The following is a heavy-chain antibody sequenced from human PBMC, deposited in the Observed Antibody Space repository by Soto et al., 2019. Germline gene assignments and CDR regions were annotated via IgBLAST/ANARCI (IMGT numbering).Heavy chain of an antibody. CDR1: GFTFSSYG. J-gene: IGHJ6*02. Sequence: EGSLRLSCAASGFTFSSYGMHWVRQAPGKGLEWVAVIWYDGSNKYYADSVKGRFTISRDNSKNTLCLQMNSLRAEDTAVYYCARDWGFSLTGYWGYGMDVWGQGTTATVSS. CDR3: ARDWGFSLTGYWGYGMDV. V-gene: IGHV3-33*01. CDR2: IWYDGSNK. D-gene: IGHD3-9*01.